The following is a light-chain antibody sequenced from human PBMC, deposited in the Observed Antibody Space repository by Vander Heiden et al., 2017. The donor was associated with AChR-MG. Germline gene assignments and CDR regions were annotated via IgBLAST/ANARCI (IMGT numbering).Light chain of an antibody. V-gene: IGLV1-47*01. Sequence: QSVLAQPPSASGTPGQRVTISCSGSSSNIGSDFVYWYQQLPGTAPKLLIYRNEQRPSGVPDRFSGSKSGTSASPAISGLRSDEEGYYYYATWDEHAVFGGGTKLTVL. J-gene: IGLJ2*01. CDR3: ATWDEHAV. CDR1: SSNIGSDF. CDR2: RNE.